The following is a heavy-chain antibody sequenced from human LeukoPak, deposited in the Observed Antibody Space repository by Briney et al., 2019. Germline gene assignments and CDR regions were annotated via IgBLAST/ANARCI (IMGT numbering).Heavy chain of an antibody. CDR1: GGSISSYY. CDR2: IYTSGST. Sequence: PSETLSLTCTVSGGSISSYYWSWIRQPAGKGLEWIGRIYTSGSTNYNSSLKSRVTMSVDTSKNQFSLKLSSVTAADTAVYYCARDSHDYGDSGAFRDYWGQGTLVTVSS. J-gene: IGHJ4*02. V-gene: IGHV4-4*07. CDR3: ARDSHDYGDSGAFRDY. D-gene: IGHD4-17*01.